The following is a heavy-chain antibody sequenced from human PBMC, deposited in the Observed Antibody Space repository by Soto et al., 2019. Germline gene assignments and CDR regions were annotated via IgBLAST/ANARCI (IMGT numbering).Heavy chain of an antibody. J-gene: IGHJ6*02. V-gene: IGHV4-34*01. Sequence: PSETLSLTCAVSGGSFSGYYWSWIRQPPGKGLEWIGEINHSGSTNYNPSLKSRVTISVDTSKNQFSLKLSSVTAADTAVYYCARGPQRFGRKYYYYGMDVWGQGTTVTVSS. CDR3: ARGPQRFGRKYYYYGMDV. D-gene: IGHD3-10*01. CDR2: INHSGST. CDR1: GGSFSGYY.